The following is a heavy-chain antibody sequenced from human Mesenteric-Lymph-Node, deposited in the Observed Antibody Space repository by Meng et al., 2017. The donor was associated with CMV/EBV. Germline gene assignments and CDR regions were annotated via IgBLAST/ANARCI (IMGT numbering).Heavy chain of an antibody. CDR2: ISGSGGST. CDR3: AKRVVPAAISRWDWYVDL. CDR1: FSSEA. J-gene: IGHJ2*01. V-gene: IGHV3-23*01. Sequence: FSSEAMGWVRQARGKGLEWVSAISGSGGSTYHADSVKGRFTISRDNSKNTLYLQMNSLRAEDTAVYYCAKRVVPAAISRWDWYVDLWGRGTLVTVSS. D-gene: IGHD2-2*02.